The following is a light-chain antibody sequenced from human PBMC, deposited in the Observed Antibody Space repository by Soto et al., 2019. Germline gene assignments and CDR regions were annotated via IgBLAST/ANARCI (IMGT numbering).Light chain of an antibody. CDR1: SSDVGGYDY. V-gene: IGLV2-11*01. CDR2: DVS. CDR3: CSYVGRNTYV. J-gene: IGLJ1*01. Sequence: QSALTQPRSVSGSPGQSVTISCTGTSSDVGGYDYVSWYQQHPAKAPKLIIFDVSKPPSGVPNRFSGSKSGNTASLTISGLRAEDEADSYCCSYVGRNTYVFGTGTKVTVL.